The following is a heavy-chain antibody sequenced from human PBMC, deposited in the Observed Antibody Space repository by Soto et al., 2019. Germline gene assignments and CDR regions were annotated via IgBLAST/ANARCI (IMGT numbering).Heavy chain of an antibody. D-gene: IGHD2-15*01. J-gene: IGHJ6*02. CDR1: GGSISSYY. CDR3: ARGIYCSGGSCSYYYYYGMDV. CDR2: IYTSGST. Sequence: PSETLSLTCTVSGGSISSYYWSWIRQPAGKGLEWIGRIYTSGSTNYNPSLKSRVTMSVDTSKDQFSLKLSSVTAADTAVYYCARGIYCSGGSCSYYYYYGMDVWGQGTTVTVSS. V-gene: IGHV4-4*07.